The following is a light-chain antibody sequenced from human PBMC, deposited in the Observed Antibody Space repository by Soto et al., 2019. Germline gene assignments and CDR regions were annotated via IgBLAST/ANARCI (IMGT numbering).Light chain of an antibody. J-gene: IGKJ1*01. CDR1: QSVSSN. Sequence: EIVMTQSPATLSVSPGERATLSCRASQSVSSNLAWYQQKPGQAPRLLIYGASTRATDIPARFSGSGSVTEVTLTISSLQSEDFAIYYCQQYDNWPWTFGPGTKVEIK. CDR2: GAS. V-gene: IGKV3-15*01. CDR3: QQYDNWPWT.